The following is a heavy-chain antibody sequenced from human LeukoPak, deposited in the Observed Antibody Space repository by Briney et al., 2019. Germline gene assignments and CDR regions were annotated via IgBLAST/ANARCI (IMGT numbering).Heavy chain of an antibody. D-gene: IGHD1-26*01. CDR3: ARDRAVGATKSLGY. J-gene: IGHJ4*02. CDR2: NNPNSGCT. CDR1: GYTCTGYY. V-gene: IGHV1-2*02. Sequence: ASVKVFCRASGYTCTGYYMHWVRQAPGQGLEWMGWNNPNSGCTKYAQEFQGRVPMTRDTSISTAYMELSRLRSDDTAVYYCARDRAVGATKSLGYWGQGALVTVSS.